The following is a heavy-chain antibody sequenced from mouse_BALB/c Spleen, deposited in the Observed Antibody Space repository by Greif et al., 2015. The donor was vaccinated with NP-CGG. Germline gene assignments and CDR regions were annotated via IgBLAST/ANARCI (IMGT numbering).Heavy chain of an antibody. J-gene: IGHJ1*01. CDR1: GFTFSSFG. CDR3: ARHYRYGKWYFDV. V-gene: IGHV5-17*02. CDR2: ISSGSSTI. Sequence: EVQLVESGGGLVQPGGSRKLSCAASGFTFSSFGMHWVRQAPEKGLEWVAYISSGSSTIYYADTVKGRFTISRDNPKNTLFLQMTSLRSEDTAMYYCARHYRYGKWYFDVWGAGTTVTVSS. D-gene: IGHD2-14*01.